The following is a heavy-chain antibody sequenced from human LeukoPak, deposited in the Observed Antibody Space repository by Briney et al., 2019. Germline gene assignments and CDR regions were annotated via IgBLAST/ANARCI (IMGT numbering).Heavy chain of an antibody. V-gene: IGHV3-30-3*01. CDR3: ARDSGPRGAGEYSVWYFDL. J-gene: IGHJ2*01. CDR2: ISYDGSNK. CDR1: GFTFSSYA. Sequence: GGSLRLSCAASGFTFSSYAMHWVRQAPGKGLEWVAVISYDGSNKYYADSVKGRFTISRDNSKNTLYLQMNSLRAEDTAVYYCARDSGPRGAGEYSVWYFDLWGRGTLVTVSS. D-gene: IGHD6-6*01.